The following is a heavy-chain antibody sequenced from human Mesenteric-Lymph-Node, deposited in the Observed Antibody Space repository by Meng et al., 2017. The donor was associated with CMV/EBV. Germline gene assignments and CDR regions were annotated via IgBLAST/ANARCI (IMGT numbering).Heavy chain of an antibody. Sequence: GESLKISCAASGFTFSSYWMSWVRQAPGKGLEWVANINQDGSEKYYVDSLKGRFTISRDNARNLLFLQMDSLRAEDTAVYYCARSGSSGYGVDYWGQGTLVTVSS. CDR2: INQDGSEK. CDR3: ARSGSSGYGVDY. V-gene: IGHV3-7*01. CDR1: GFTFSSYW. J-gene: IGHJ4*02. D-gene: IGHD3-22*01.